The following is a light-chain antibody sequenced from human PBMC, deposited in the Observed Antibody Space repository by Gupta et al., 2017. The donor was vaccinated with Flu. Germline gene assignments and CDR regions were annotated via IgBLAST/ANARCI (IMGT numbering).Light chain of an antibody. CDR2: GAS. CDR3: QQYSNSPRT. V-gene: IGKV3-20*01. Sequence: GEGPPLSCGGGRDGSIYLALYQQKPGQAPRLLIYGASSRATGIPDRFSGSGSGTDFTLTISRLEPEDCAVYYCQQYSNSPRTFGQGTKVEIK. J-gene: IGKJ1*01. CDR1: GRDGSIY.